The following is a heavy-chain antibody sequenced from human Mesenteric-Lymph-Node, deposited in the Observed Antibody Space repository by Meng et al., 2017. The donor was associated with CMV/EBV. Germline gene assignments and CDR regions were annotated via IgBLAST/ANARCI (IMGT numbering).Heavy chain of an antibody. Sequence: GESLKISCAASGFTFSSYAVSWVRQSPGKGLEWVSAIDGSGAPTYYADSVKGRFTISRDNSKNTLYLQMNSLRAEDTAVYYCAKKKTPDIAVENCFDYWGQGTLVTVSS. CDR1: GFTFSSYA. CDR3: AKKKTPDIAVENCFDY. V-gene: IGHV3-23*01. CDR2: IDGSGAPT. D-gene: IGHD6-19*01. J-gene: IGHJ4*02.